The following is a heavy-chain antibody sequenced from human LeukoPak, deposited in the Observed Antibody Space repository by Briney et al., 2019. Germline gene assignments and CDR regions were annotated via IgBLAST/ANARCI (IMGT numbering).Heavy chain of an antibody. V-gene: IGHV3-48*03. CDR2: ISSSGSTI. CDR1: GFTFSSYE. J-gene: IGHJ4*02. Sequence: GGSLRLSCAASGFTFSSYEMNWVRQAPGKGLEWVSYISSSGSTIYYADSVKGRFTISRDNAKNSLYLQMNSLRAEDTAVYYCARCWSGYGTNAYYFDYWGQGTLVTVSS. D-gene: IGHD3-3*01. CDR3: ARCWSGYGTNAYYFDY.